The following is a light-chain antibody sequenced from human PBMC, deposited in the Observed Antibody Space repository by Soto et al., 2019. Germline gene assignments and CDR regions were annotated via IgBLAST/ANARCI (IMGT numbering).Light chain of an antibody. CDR3: SSYTSDSPVI. CDR2: EVS. Sequence: QSALTQPASVSGSPGQSITISCTGSSSDVGGYKYVSWYQQFPAKAPKLIIYEVSNRPSGVSNRFSGSKSGNTASLTISGLQAEDEADYYCSSYTSDSPVIFGGGTQLTVL. J-gene: IGLJ2*01. V-gene: IGLV2-14*01. CDR1: SSDVGGYKY.